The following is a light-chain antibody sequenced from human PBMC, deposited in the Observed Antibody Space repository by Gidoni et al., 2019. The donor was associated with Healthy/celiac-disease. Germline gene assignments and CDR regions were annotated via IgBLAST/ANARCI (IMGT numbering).Light chain of an antibody. V-gene: IGKV4-1*01. Sequence: DIVMTQFPDSLAVSLGERATINCKSSQSLLYSSNNKNYLTWYQQKPGQPPKLLIYWASTRESGVPDRFSGSGSGTEFTLTISSLQAEDVAVYYCQQYYSIPRTFGQXTKVEVK. CDR2: WAS. J-gene: IGKJ1*01. CDR1: QSLLYSSNNKNY. CDR3: QQYYSIPRT.